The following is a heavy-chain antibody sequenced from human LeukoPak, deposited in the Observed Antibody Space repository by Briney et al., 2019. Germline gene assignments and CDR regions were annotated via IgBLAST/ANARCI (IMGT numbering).Heavy chain of an antibody. D-gene: IGHD2-2*01. J-gene: IGHJ4*02. V-gene: IGHV4-39*01. Sequence: WGTLSLTCTVSGGSFSSSSIYWGWLPPPPGLGLEWIGSIDDSRSTYYNPALKSRVTISVDTSKNQFSLKLSSVPAADTAVYYCARHDGTSRPRYYLDYWVQGTLVTVSS. CDR3: ARHDGTSRPRYYLDY. CDR2: IDDSRST. CDR1: GGSFSSSSIY.